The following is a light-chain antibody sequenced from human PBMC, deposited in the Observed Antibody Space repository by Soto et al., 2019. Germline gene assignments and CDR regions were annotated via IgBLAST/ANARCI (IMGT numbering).Light chain of an antibody. V-gene: IGKV4-1*01. CDR2: WAS. Sequence: DIVMTQSPESLAVSLGEMATINCRSSQSVLSTSNNKNYLVWYQQKPGQPPKLLISWASTRESGVPDRFSGSGFTTDFTLTITSLQAEDVAVYYCQQSYNTPITFGQGTRLEIK. CDR1: QSVLSTSNNKNY. J-gene: IGKJ5*01. CDR3: QQSYNTPIT.